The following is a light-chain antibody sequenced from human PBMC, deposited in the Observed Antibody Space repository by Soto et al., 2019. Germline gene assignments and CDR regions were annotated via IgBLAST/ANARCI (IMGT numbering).Light chain of an antibody. CDR3: QQSYTSPPGLT. Sequence: DIQMTQSPSSLSASVGDRVTITCRASQSISNYLSWYQQKPGKAPNLLIYAASSLQSGVPSRFSGSGSGTDFTLTISSLQREDLATYYCQQSYTSPPGLTFGGGTKVDIK. CDR2: AAS. V-gene: IGKV1-39*01. CDR1: QSISNY. J-gene: IGKJ4*01.